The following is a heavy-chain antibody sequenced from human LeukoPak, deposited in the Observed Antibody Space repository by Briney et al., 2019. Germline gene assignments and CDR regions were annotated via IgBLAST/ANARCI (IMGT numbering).Heavy chain of an antibody. D-gene: IGHD2-2*01. Sequence: PGGSLRLSCAASGFTFSSYAMSWVRQAPGKGLEWVSASSGSGGSTYYADSVKGRFTISRDNSKNTLYLQMNSLRAEDAAVYYCAKRYCSSTSCYNDYFDYWGQGTLVTVSS. CDR1: GFTFSSYA. V-gene: IGHV3-23*01. CDR2: SSGSGGST. J-gene: IGHJ4*02. CDR3: AKRYCSSTSCYNDYFDY.